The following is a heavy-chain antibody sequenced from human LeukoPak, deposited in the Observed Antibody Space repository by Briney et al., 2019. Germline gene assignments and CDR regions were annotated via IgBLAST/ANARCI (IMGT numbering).Heavy chain of an antibody. CDR3: ARDTRVRRGGVI. J-gene: IGHJ3*02. V-gene: IGHV1-18*01. CDR2: ISAYNGNT. CDR1: GYTFTSYG. Sequence: ASVKVSCKASGYTFTSYGISWVRQATGQGLEWMGWISAYNGNTNYAQKLQGRVAMTTDTSTSTAYMELRSLRSDDTAVYYCARDTRVRRGGVIWGQGTMVTVSS. D-gene: IGHD3-16*01.